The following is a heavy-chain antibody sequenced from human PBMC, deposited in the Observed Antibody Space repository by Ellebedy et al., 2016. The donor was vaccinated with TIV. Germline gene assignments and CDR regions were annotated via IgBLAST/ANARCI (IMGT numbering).Heavy chain of an antibody. J-gene: IGHJ4*02. D-gene: IGHD2-15*01. CDR3: ASQHGSAWTENYFDY. Sequence: GESLKIPCAASGFTVGSNYLSWVRQAPGRGLDWVSVIYTCGSTYYPDSVKGRFTLSRHSSKNTLYLQMNSLRADDTAVYYCASQHGSAWTENYFDYWGQGTLVTVSS. V-gene: IGHV3-53*01. CDR2: IYTCGST. CDR1: GFTVGSNY.